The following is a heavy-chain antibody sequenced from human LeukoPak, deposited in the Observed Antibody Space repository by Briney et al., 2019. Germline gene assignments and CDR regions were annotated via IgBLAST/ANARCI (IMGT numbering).Heavy chain of an antibody. V-gene: IGHV5-51*01. Sequence: GESLNISCNGSGYSFASFWIVWVRQMPGKSMEWMGIIWPIDSDTIYSPSFQGQVTISVDKSISTAYLQWSSLKASDTAMYYCARRPSYDSSGYSVDDWGQGTLVTVSS. J-gene: IGHJ4*02. D-gene: IGHD3-22*01. CDR1: GYSFASFW. CDR3: ARRPSYDSSGYSVDD. CDR2: IWPIDSDT.